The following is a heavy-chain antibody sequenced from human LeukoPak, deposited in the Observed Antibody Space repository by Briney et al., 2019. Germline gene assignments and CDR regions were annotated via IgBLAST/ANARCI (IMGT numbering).Heavy chain of an antibody. D-gene: IGHD6-6*01. CDR3: ARESSIAARKRYWFDP. CDR1: GGSISNYY. J-gene: IGHJ5*02. V-gene: IGHV4-59*01. CDR2: IYYSGST. Sequence: PSETLSLTCTDSGGSISNYYWSWIRQPPGKGLEWIGYIYYSGSTNYNPSLKSRVTISVDTSKNQFSLKLSSVTAADTAVYYCARESSIAARKRYWFDPWGQGTLVTVSS.